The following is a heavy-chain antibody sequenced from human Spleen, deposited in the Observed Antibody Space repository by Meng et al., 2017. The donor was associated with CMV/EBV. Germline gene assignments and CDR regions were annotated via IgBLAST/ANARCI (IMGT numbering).Heavy chain of an antibody. CDR1: GGSFSGYY. D-gene: IGHD2-2*01. J-gene: IGHJ4*02. V-gene: IGHV4-34*01. Sequence: VQLLHEGVVLVKSSESLSPTCAAYGGSFSGYYWSCIRQPPGKGLEWIGEIIHSGSTNYSPSLKSRVTISVDTSKNQFSLKLSSVTAADTAVYYCARGRRQYQPLPKYFDYWGQGTLVTVSS. CDR3: ARGRRQYQPLPKYFDY. CDR2: IIHSGST.